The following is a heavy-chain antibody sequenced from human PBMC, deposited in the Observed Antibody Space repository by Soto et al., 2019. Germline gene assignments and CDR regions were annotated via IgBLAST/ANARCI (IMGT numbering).Heavy chain of an antibody. CDR1: GFTFSSYG. CDR3: AKPPVGATTSVP. CDR2: IWYDGSNK. V-gene: IGHV3-33*06. J-gene: IGHJ1*01. Sequence: GGSLRLSCAASGFTFSSYGMHWVRQAPGKGLEWVAVIWYDGSNKYYADSVKGRFTISRDNSKNTLYLQMNSLRAEDTAVYYCAKPPVGATTSVPWGQGTLVTVSS. D-gene: IGHD1-26*01.